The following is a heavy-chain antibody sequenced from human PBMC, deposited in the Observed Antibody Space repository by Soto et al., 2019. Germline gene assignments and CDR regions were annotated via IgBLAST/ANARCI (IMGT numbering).Heavy chain of an antibody. CDR3: ARATGADKEDY. CDR2: MKEYGSER. D-gene: IGHD3-10*01. Sequence: EVQLVESGGGLVQPGGSLRLSCSASGFIFSSYWMSWLRQAPGKGLVWVASMKEYGSERYYVDSVKGRFTISRDNAKNSLYLQMSSLRAEDTAVYYCARATGADKEDYWGQGTLVTVSS. V-gene: IGHV3-7*04. J-gene: IGHJ4*02. CDR1: GFIFSSYW.